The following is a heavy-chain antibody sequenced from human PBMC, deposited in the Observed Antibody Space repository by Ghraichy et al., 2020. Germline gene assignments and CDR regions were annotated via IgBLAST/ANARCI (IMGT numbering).Heavy chain of an antibody. D-gene: IGHD2-2*01. CDR3: ARMAYCSSTSCSDY. CDR1: GFTFSSYS. V-gene: IGHV3-21*01. J-gene: IGHJ4*02. CDR2: ISSSSSYI. Sequence: GESLNISCAASGFTFSSYSMNWVRQAPGKGLEWVSSISSSSSYIYYADSVKGRFTISRDNAKNSLYLRMNSLRAEDTAVYYCARMAYCSSTSCSDYWGQGTLVTVSS.